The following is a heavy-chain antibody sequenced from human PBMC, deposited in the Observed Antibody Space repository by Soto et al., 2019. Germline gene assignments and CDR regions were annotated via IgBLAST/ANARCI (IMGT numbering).Heavy chain of an antibody. CDR3: ANLWFGESLTAYYYYGMDV. D-gene: IGHD3-10*01. J-gene: IGHJ6*02. Sequence: QVQLVESGGGVVQPGRSLRLSCAASGFTFSSYGMHWVRQAPGKGLEWVAVISYDGSNKYYADSVKGRFTISRDNSKNXLXXQMNSLRAEDTAVYYCANLWFGESLTAYYYYGMDVWGQGTTVTVSS. CDR1: GFTFSSYG. V-gene: IGHV3-30*18. CDR2: ISYDGSNK.